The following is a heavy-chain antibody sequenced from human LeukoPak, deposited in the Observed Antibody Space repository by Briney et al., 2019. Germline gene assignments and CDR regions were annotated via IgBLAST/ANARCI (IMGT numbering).Heavy chain of an antibody. D-gene: IGHD5-12*01. CDR3: ARSDVDMAA. J-gene: IGHJ5*02. CDR2: ISNDGSNK. CDR1: GFTFSTYG. Sequence: GGSLRLSCAASGFTFSTYGMHWVRQAPGKGLEWVAVISNDGSNKLYADSVKGRFTISRDNSKNTLYLQTNSLRAEDTAVYYCARSDVDMAAWGQGTLVTVSS. V-gene: IGHV3-30*03.